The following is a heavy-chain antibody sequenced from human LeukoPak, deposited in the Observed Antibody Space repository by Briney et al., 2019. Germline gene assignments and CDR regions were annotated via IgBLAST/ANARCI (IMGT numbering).Heavy chain of an antibody. CDR2: INPNSGGT. J-gene: IGHJ4*02. CDR3: ARESNSNYLYFDY. Sequence: ASVKVSCKASGYTFTSYGISWVRQAPGQGLEWMGRINPNSGGTNYAQKFQGRVTMTRDTSISTAYMELSRLRSDDTAVYYCARESNSNYLYFDYWGQGTLVTVSS. D-gene: IGHD4-11*01. V-gene: IGHV1-2*06. CDR1: GYTFTSYG.